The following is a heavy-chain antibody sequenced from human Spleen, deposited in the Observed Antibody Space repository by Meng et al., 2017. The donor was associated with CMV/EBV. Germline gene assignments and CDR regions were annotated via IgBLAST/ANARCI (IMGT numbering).Heavy chain of an antibody. V-gene: IGHV3-7*01. D-gene: IGHD1-26*01. CDR1: GFTFSSYW. Sequence: GGSLRLSCAASGFTFSSYWMSWVRQAPGKGLEWVANIKQDGSEKYYVDSVKGRFTIYRDNAKNSLFLQMNSLRVEDMAVYYCARDRWAPGDVWGQGTTVTVSS. CDR2: IKQDGSEK. CDR3: ARDRWAPGDV. J-gene: IGHJ6*02.